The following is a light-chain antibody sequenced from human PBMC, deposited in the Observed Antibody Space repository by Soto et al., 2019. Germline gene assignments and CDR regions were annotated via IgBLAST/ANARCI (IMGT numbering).Light chain of an antibody. J-gene: IGLJ2*01. V-gene: IGLV2-14*01. Sequence: QSALTQPASVSGSPGQSITISCTGTSSDIGAYNFVSWYQQHPGKAPQVMIRDVTYRPAGVSNRFSGSKSGNTASLTISGIRAEDETDYYCSSYTSSSSVVFGGGTKLTVL. CDR1: SSDIGAYNF. CDR2: DVT. CDR3: SSYTSSSSVV.